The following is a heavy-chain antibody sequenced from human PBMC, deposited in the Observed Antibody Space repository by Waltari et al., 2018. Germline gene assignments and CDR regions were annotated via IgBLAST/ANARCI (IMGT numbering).Heavy chain of an antibody. CDR1: GCTFSRYT. CDR3: ARVGSLDCTNGVCYNYYYGMDV. V-gene: IGHV1-69*02. CDR2: IIPILGIA. J-gene: IGHJ6*02. Sequence: QVQLVQSGAEVKKPGSSVKVSCQASGCTFSRYTISWVRQAPGQGLEWMGRIIPILGIANYAQKFQGRVTITADKSTSTAYMELSSLRSEDTAVYYCARVGSLDCTNGVCYNYYYGMDVWGQGTTVTVSS. D-gene: IGHD2-8*01.